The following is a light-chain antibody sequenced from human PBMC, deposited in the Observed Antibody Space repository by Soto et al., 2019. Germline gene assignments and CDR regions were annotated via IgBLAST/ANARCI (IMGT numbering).Light chain of an antibody. J-gene: IGKJ1*01. Sequence: EIVMTQSPATLSVSPGERATLSCRASQSVSSNLAWYQQKPGQAPRLLIYGASTRSTGVPARFSGSRSGTKFTLTISSLQSEDFAVYYCQQYNNWPPGTFGQGTKVKIK. CDR3: QQYNNWPPGT. CDR1: QSVSSN. CDR2: GAS. V-gene: IGKV3-15*01.